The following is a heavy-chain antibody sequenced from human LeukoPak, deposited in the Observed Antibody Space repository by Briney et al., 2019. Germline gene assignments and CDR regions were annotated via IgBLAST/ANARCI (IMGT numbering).Heavy chain of an antibody. D-gene: IGHD6-19*01. CDR2: MNPNSGNT. J-gene: IGHJ5*02. CDR1: GGTFSSYA. CDR3: ARSVEQWLVYNWFDP. Sequence: ASVKVSCKASGGTFSSYAISWVRQATGQGLEWMGWMNPNSGNTGYAQKFQGRVTMTRNTSISTAYMELSSLRSEDTAVYYCARSVEQWLVYNWFDPWGQGTLVTVSS. V-gene: IGHV1-8*02.